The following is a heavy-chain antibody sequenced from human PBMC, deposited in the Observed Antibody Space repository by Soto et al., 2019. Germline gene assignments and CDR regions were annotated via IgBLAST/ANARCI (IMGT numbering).Heavy chain of an antibody. V-gene: IGHV3-23*01. J-gene: IGHJ3*02. Sequence: GGSLRLSCAASGFTFSSYGMHWVRQAPGKGLEWVSAISGSGGSTYYADSVKGRFTISRDNSKNTLYLQMNGLRAEDTAVYYCAKLKHSSSWRYAFDIWGQGTMVTVSS. CDR2: ISGSGGST. CDR1: GFTFSSYG. D-gene: IGHD6-13*01. CDR3: AKLKHSSSWRYAFDI.